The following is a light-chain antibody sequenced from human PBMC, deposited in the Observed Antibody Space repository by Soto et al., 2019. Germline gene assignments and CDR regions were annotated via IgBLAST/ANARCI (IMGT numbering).Light chain of an antibody. V-gene: IGLV2-14*01. CDR3: SSYSTSFFYV. CDR2: GVT. Sequence: QSVLTQPASVSGSPGQSITISCTGTSADIGFYDYVSWYQQYPGTAPNLLIYGVTYRPSGTSYRFSGSKSGSTASLTISGLRDEDDADYYCSSYSTSFFYVFGTGTKLSVL. J-gene: IGLJ1*01. CDR1: SADIGFYDY.